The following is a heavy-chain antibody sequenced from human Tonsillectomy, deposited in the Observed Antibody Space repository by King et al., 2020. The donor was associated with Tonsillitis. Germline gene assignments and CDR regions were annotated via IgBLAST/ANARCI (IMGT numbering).Heavy chain of an antibody. Sequence: VQLQESGPGLVKPSETLSLTCTVSGGSISIYYWSWIRQSPGKGLEWIGYVYYGGSTNYNPSLKSRVTISVDTSKNQFSLKLISVTAADTAVYYCARAADYGDYFDYWGQGTLVTVSS. CDR1: GGSISIYY. D-gene: IGHD4-17*01. V-gene: IGHV4-59*01. CDR2: VYYGGST. J-gene: IGHJ4*02. CDR3: ARAADYGDYFDY.